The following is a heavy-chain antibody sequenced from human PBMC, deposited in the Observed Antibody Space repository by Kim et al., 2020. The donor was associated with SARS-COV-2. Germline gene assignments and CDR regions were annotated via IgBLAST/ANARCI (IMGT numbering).Heavy chain of an antibody. D-gene: IGHD6-13*01. J-gene: IGHJ6*02. CDR2: ISGSGGST. CDR3: ANPGIAAAGTALYYYYGMDV. V-gene: IGHV3-23*01. CDR1: GFTFSSYA. Sequence: GGSLRLSCAASGFTFSSYAMSWVRQAPGKGLEWVSAISGSGGSTYYADSVKGRFTISRDNSKNTLYLQMNSLRAEDTAVYYGANPGIAAAGTALYYYYGMDVWGQGTTVTVSS.